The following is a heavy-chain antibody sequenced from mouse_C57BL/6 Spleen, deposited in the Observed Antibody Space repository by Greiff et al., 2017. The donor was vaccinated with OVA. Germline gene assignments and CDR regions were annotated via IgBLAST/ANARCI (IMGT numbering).Heavy chain of an antibody. CDR1: GYTFTSYW. Sequence: VQLQQSGTELVKPGASVKLSCKASGYTFTSYWMHWVKQRPGQGLEWIGNISPSNGGTNYNEKFKSKATLTVDKSSSTAYMQLSSLTSEDSAVYYCATPGVVAHWYFDVWGTGTTVTVSS. CDR2: ISPSNGGT. J-gene: IGHJ1*03. CDR3: ATPGVVAHWYFDV. D-gene: IGHD1-1*01. V-gene: IGHV1-53*01.